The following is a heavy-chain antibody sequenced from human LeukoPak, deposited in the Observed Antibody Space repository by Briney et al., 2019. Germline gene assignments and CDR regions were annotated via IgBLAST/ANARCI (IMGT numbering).Heavy chain of an antibody. CDR3: AREGRYYDGRYYYYRDV. D-gene: IGHD3-22*01. J-gene: IGHJ6*03. Sequence: SETLSLTCAVSGASIRDYQWSWMRQPPGRGLEGIGHINTNGRTDYNHSLSSRLPFSVFTSKDQFSLKLSNVTAADTAMYYCAREGRYYDGRYYYYRDVWGKGTRDSVSS. CDR1: GASIRDYQ. CDR2: INTNGRT. V-gene: IGHV4-4*09.